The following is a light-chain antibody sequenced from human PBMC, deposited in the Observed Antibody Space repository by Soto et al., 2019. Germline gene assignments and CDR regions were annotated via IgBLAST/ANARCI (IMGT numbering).Light chain of an antibody. V-gene: IGLV2-14*01. CDR3: SSYTSSSTYVV. CDR2: DVS. CDR1: SSDVGGYNY. Sequence: QSALTQPASVSGSPGQSITISCTGTSSDVGGYNYVSWYQQHPGKAPKLMIYDVSNRPSGVSNRFSGSKSGNTASLTISGLQAEDEAAYHCSSYTSSSTYVVFGGGTKLTVL. J-gene: IGLJ2*01.